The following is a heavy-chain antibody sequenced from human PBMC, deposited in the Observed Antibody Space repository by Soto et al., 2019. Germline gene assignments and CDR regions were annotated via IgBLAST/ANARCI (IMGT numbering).Heavy chain of an antibody. Sequence: GGDSWALIQKPPGKALEWIGHTYHSGNPYYNPSLKSRVIISVDRSKNQFSLRAEDTAVYYCAKVGPYDSGSYMFRYNWFGPWGPGTLVTVSS. CDR2: TYHSGNP. V-gene: IGHV4-30-2*01. CDR3: AKVGPYDSGSYMFRYNWFGP. D-gene: IGHD3-10*01. CDR1: GGDS. J-gene: IGHJ5*02.